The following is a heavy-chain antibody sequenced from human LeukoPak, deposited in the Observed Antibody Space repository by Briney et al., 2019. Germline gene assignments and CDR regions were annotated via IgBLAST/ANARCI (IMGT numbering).Heavy chain of an antibody. CDR2: IYHSGDT. CDR3: ARRAPAYDHFDY. J-gene: IGHJ4*02. V-gene: IGHV4-39*01. CDR1: GGSITSSSFY. D-gene: IGHD3-22*01. Sequence: PSETLSLTCTVSGGSITSSSFYWDWIRQPPGKGLEWIGSIYHSGDTSYNPSLKSRVTISVDTYKNQFSLKVSSVTAAETAIYYCARRAPAYDHFDYWGQGALVTVSS.